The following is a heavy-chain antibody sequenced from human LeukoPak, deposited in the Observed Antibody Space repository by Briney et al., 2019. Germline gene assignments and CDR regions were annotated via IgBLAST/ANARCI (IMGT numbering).Heavy chain of an antibody. CDR1: GFTFNNYN. CDR3: ANGYCTNGVCYPYYYYYMDV. J-gene: IGHJ6*03. CDR2: IRYDGSNK. D-gene: IGHD2-8*01. Sequence: GGSLRLSCATSGFTFNNYNMNWVRQAPGKGLEWVAFIRYDGSNKYYADSVKGRFTISRDNSKNTLYLQMNSLRAEDTAVYYCANGYCTNGVCYPYYYYYMDVWGKGTTVTVSS. V-gene: IGHV3-30*02.